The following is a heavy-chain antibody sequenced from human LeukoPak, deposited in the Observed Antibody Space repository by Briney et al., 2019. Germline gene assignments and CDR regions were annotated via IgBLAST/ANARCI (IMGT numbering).Heavy chain of an antibody. CDR3: ARAPAYCGGDCYSPFDY. Sequence: SETLSLTCTVSGGFISSYYWSWIRQPPGKGLEWIGYIYYSGSTNYNPSLKSRVTISVDTSKNQFSLKLNSVTAADTAVYYCARAPAYCGGDCYSPFDYWGQGTLVTVSS. CDR2: IYYSGST. CDR1: GGFISSYY. V-gene: IGHV4-59*01. D-gene: IGHD2-21*02. J-gene: IGHJ4*02.